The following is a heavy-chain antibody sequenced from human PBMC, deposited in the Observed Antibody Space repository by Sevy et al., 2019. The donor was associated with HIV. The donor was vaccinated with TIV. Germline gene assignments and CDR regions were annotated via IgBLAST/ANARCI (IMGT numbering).Heavy chain of an antibody. V-gene: IGHV4-39*01. J-gene: IGHJ4*02. Sequence: SETLSLTCTVSGGSISNNNYYWGWIRQSPGKGLEWIGTINYSGSTDYNPSLKSRVTISVDTSKNQFSLKLSSVTAADTVVYYCARHALFTIFGVVIDPKMYYFDYWGQGTQVTVSS. CDR3: ARHALFTIFGVVIDPKMYYFDY. CDR2: INYSGST. D-gene: IGHD3-3*01. CDR1: GGSISNNNYY.